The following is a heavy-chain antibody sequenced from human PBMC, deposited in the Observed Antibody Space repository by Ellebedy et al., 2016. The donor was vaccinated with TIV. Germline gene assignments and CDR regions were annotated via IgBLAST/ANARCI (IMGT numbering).Heavy chain of an antibody. D-gene: IGHD1-26*01. V-gene: IGHV3-23*01. Sequence: GESLKISCAASGFTFSSYAMSWVRQAPGKGLEWVSAISGSGGSTYYADSVKGRFTISRDNSKNTLYLQMNSLRAEDTAVYYCAKSAEWELLPFAFDIWGQGTMVTVSS. CDR2: ISGSGGST. CDR3: AKSAEWELLPFAFDI. J-gene: IGHJ3*02. CDR1: GFTFSSYA.